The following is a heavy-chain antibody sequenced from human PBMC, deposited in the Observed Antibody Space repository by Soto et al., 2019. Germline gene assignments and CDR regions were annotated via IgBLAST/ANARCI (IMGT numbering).Heavy chain of an antibody. CDR3: ASDDDTAMVNVGGMDV. CDR2: IWYDGSNK. J-gene: IGHJ6*02. V-gene: IGHV3-33*01. CDR1: GFTFSSYG. D-gene: IGHD5-18*01. Sequence: QVQLVESGGGVVQPGRSLRLSCAASGFTFSSYGMHWVRQAPGKGLEWVAVIWYDGSNKYYADSVKGRFTISRDNSKNTLYLQMNSLRAEGTAVYYCASDDDTAMVNVGGMDVWGQGTTVTVSS.